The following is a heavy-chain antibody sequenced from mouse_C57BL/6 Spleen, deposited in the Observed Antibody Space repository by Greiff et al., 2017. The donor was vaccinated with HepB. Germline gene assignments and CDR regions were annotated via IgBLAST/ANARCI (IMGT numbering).Heavy chain of an antibody. J-gene: IGHJ2*01. D-gene: IGHD1-1*01. V-gene: IGHV1-50*01. CDR3: ARWAYGSSYEDYFDY. Sequence: QVQLQQPGAELVKPGASVKLSCKASGYTFTSYWMQWVKQRPGQGLEWIGEIDPSDSYTNYNQKFKGKATLTVDTSSSTAYMQLSSLTSEDSAVYYCARWAYGSSYEDYFDYWGQGTTLTVSS. CDR1: GYTFTSYW. CDR2: IDPSDSYT.